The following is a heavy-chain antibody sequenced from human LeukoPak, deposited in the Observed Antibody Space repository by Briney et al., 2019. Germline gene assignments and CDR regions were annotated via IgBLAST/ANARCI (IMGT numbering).Heavy chain of an antibody. V-gene: IGHV5-51*01. J-gene: IGHJ4*02. Sequence: RPGESRDSSCKGSGYSFSSYWIGWVRQMPGKGLEWMGIIYPGDSDTRYSPSFQGQVTISADKSISTAYLQWSSLKASDTAMYYCARMFYGSGSYYHYWGQRTLVTVSS. CDR2: IYPGDSDT. CDR3: ARMFYGSGSYYHY. CDR1: GYSFSSYW. D-gene: IGHD3-10*01.